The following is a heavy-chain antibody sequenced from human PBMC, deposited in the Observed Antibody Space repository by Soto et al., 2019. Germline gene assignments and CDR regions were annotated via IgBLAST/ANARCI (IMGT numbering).Heavy chain of an antibody. J-gene: IGHJ4*02. Sequence: QVQLQESGPGLVKPSETLSLTCTVSGGSISSYYWSWIRQPPGKGLEWIGYIYYRGSTNYNPSLKTRVYXXLXTXXNQCALKLNSMTAADTAVYYCARHNYGSGSTYFDYWGQGTLVTVSS. CDR3: ARHNYGSGSTYFDY. CDR1: GGSISSYY. D-gene: IGHD3-10*01. CDR2: IYYRGST. V-gene: IGHV4-59*08.